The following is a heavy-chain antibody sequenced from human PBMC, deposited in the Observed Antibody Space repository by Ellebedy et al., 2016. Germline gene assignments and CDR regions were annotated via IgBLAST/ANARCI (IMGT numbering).Heavy chain of an antibody. CDR1: GFTVSSNY. Sequence: GGSLRLXCAASGFTVSSNYMSWVRQAPGKGLEWVSVIYSGGSTYYADSVKGRFTISRDNAKNSLYLQMNSLRAEDTAVYFCARGGTVAVVPAVPFNPWGQGTLVTVSS. V-gene: IGHV3-53*01. CDR3: ARGGTVAVVPAVPFNP. J-gene: IGHJ5*02. D-gene: IGHD2-2*01. CDR2: IYSGGST.